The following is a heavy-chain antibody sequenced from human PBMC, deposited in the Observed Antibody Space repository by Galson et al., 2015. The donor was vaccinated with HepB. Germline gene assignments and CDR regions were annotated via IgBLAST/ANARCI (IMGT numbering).Heavy chain of an antibody. Sequence: ETLSLTCTVYGGSFSGYSWTWIRQLPGKGLEWIGEINHTGGTNYNPSLKSRVTISIDTSKNQFSLKLSSVTAADTAVFYCARGPIAAAGFDYYMDVWGKGTTITVSS. CDR1: GGSFSGYS. J-gene: IGHJ6*03. CDR2: INHTGGT. V-gene: IGHV4-34*01. D-gene: IGHD6-13*01. CDR3: ARGPIAAAGFDYYMDV.